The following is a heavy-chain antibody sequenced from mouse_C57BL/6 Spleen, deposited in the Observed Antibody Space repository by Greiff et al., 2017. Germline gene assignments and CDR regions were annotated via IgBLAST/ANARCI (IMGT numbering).Heavy chain of an antibody. CDR2: IDPEDGDT. J-gene: IGHJ2*01. D-gene: IGHD1-1*01. CDR1: GFNFKDYY. CDR3: ACYCCGSSYFLFDY. Sequence: VQLQQSGAELVKPGASVKLSCTASGFNFKDYYMHWVKQRPEQGLEWIGRIDPEDGDTKYAPKFQGKATITADTSSNTAYLQLSSLTSEDAAVYYCACYCCGSSYFLFDYWGQGTTLTVSS. V-gene: IGHV14-2*01.